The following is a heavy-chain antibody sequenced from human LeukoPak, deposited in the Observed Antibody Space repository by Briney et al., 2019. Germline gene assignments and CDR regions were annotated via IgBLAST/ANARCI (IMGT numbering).Heavy chain of an antibody. J-gene: IGHJ5*02. CDR1: GFTFSSYA. CDR2: ISSDGSDK. CDR3: ARDPRMVRVGNWFDP. Sequence: PGRSLRLSCAGSGFTFSSYAIHWVRQAPGKGLEWVAVISSDGSDKYDADSVKGRFTISRDNSKNTMYLQMNSLRAEDTAVYYRARDPRMVRVGNWFDPWGQGTLVTVSS. V-gene: IGHV3-30*04. D-gene: IGHD3-10*01.